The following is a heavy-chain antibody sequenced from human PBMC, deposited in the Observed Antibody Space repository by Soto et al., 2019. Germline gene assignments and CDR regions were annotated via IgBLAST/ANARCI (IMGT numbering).Heavy chain of an antibody. J-gene: IGHJ5*02. CDR2: IYYSGST. CDR1: GGSISSSSYY. CDR3: ARHEYYDFWSGSGPSLDP. Sequence: SETLSLTCTVSGGSISSSSYYWGWIRQPPGKGLEWIGSIYYSGSTYYNPSLKSRVTISVDTSKNQFSLKLSSVTAADTAVYYCARHEYYDFWSGSGPSLDPWGQGTLVTVSS. D-gene: IGHD3-3*01. V-gene: IGHV4-39*01.